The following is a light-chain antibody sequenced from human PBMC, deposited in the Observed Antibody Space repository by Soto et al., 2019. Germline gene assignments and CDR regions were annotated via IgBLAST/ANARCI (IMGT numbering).Light chain of an antibody. V-gene: IGLV2-14*01. CDR1: SSDVGGYNY. CDR2: DVS. Sequence: QSVLTQPASVSGSPGQSITISCTGTSSDVGGYNYVSWYQQHPGKAPKLMIYDVSNRPSGVSNRFSGSKSGNTASLTISRLQAEDEADYYCSSYTSSSTPIYVFPPGTTLTVL. J-gene: IGLJ1*01. CDR3: SSYTSSSTPIYV.